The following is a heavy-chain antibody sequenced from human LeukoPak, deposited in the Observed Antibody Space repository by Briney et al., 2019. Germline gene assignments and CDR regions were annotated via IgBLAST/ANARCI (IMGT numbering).Heavy chain of an antibody. CDR1: GFTFSSYE. D-gene: IGHD6-19*01. CDR2: ISSSGSTI. CDR3: AGIYSSGCSGMWVFDI. V-gene: IGHV3-48*03. Sequence: GGSLRLSCAASGFTFSSYEMNWVRQAPGKGLEWVSCISSSGSTIYYADSVKGRFTISRDNAKNSLYLQMNSLRAEDTAVYYCAGIYSSGCSGMWVFDIWGQGTMVTVSS. J-gene: IGHJ3*02.